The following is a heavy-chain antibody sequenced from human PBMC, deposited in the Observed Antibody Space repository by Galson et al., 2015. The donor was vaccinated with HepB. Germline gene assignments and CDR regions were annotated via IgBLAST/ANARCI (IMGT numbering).Heavy chain of an antibody. J-gene: IGHJ4*02. CDR3: ARVGRDGYNWVYFDY. D-gene: IGHD5-24*01. Sequence: SVKVSCKASGYTFTGYYMNWVRQAPGQGLEWMGWINPNSGGTNYAQKFQGWVTMTRDTSISTAYMELSRLRSDDTAVYYCARVGRDGYNWVYFDYWGQGTLVTVSS. V-gene: IGHV1-2*04. CDR1: GYTFTGYY. CDR2: INPNSGGT.